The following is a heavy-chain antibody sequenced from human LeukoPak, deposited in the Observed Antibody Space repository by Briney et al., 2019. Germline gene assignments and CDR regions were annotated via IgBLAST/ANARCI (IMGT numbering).Heavy chain of an antibody. CDR1: GFTFSSYA. D-gene: IGHD2-21*01. Sequence: GGSLRLSCEASGFTFSSYAMSWVRQAPGKGLGWVSAISGSGGSTYYADSVKGRFTISRDNSKTTLYLQMNSLRAEDTAVYYCAKDIPHNWFDPWGQGTLVTVSS. CDR3: AKDIPHNWFDP. J-gene: IGHJ5*02. CDR2: ISGSGGST. V-gene: IGHV3-23*01.